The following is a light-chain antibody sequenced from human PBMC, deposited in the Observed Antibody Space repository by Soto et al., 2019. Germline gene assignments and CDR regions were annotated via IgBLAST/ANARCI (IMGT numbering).Light chain of an antibody. V-gene: IGKV3-15*01. J-gene: IGKJ4*01. CDR2: GAS. CDR1: QSVSNN. CDR3: QQYNNWPPLT. Sequence: EIVMTQFPGTLSVSPGDRATLSCRASQSVSNNLAWYQQKPGQAPRLLIYGASTRATGIPARFSGSGSGTEFTLTISSLQSEDFAVYYCQQYNNWPPLTFGGGTKVEIK.